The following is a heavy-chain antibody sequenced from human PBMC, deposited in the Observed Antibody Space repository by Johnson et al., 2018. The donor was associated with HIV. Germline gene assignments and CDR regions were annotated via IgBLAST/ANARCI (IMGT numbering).Heavy chain of an antibody. Sequence: QVQLVESGGGVVQPGGSLRLSCAASGFTFSNYGMHWVRQAPGKGLEWVAVISYDGSNKYYADSVKGRFTISRDNSKNTLYLQMNSLRAEDTAVYYCAKGTLYSSSSRAFDIWGQGTMVTVSS. D-gene: IGHD6-6*01. CDR1: GFTFSNYG. CDR3: AKGTLYSSSSRAFDI. V-gene: IGHV3-30*18. CDR2: ISYDGSNK. J-gene: IGHJ3*02.